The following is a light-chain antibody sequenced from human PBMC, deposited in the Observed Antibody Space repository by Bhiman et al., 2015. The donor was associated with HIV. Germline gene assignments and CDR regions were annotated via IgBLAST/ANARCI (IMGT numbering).Light chain of an antibody. Sequence: QSALTQPASVSGSPGQSITISCTGTSSDVGGYNYVSWYQQHPGKAPKLMIYDVSNRPSGVSNRFSGSKSGNTASVTISGLQAEDEADYYCSSYTSSSTPYVFGTGTKVTVL. V-gene: IGLV2-14*03. CDR1: SSDVGGYNY. CDR2: DVS. J-gene: IGLJ1*01. CDR3: SSYTSSSTPYV.